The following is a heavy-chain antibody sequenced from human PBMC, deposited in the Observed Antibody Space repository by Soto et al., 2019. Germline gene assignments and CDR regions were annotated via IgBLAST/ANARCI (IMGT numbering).Heavy chain of an antibody. Sequence: SETLSLTCAVYGGSFSGYYWSWIRQPPGKGLEWIGEINHSGSTNYNPSLKSRVTISVDTSKNQFSLKLSSVTAADTAVYYCAREDYYDSSGYYYFGYWGQGTLVTVSS. CDR3: AREDYYDSSGYYYFGY. D-gene: IGHD3-22*01. V-gene: IGHV4-34*01. CDR2: INHSGST. CDR1: GGSFSGYY. J-gene: IGHJ4*02.